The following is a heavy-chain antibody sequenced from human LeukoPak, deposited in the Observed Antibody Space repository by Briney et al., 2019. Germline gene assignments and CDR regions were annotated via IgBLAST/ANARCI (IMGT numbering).Heavy chain of an antibody. D-gene: IGHD5-24*01. J-gene: IGHJ3*02. CDR3: AKGRDGYNFLRDAFDI. CDR1: GFTFDDYA. V-gene: IGHV3-43D*03. CDR2: ISWDGGST. Sequence: GGSLRLSCASSGFTFDDYAMHWVRQAPGKGLEWVSLISWDGGSTYYADSVKGRFTISRDNSKNSLYLQMNSLRAEDTALYYCAKGRDGYNFLRDAFDIWGQGTMVTVSS.